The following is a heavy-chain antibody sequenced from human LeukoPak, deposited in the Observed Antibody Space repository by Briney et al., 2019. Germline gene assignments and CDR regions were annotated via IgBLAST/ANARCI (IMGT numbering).Heavy chain of an antibody. V-gene: IGHV1-8*01. D-gene: IGHD5-18*01. CDR3: ARAPIRGYSYGLYYFDY. CDR2: MNPNSGNT. Sequence: ASVKVSCKASGYTFTSYDINWVRQATGQGLEWMGWMNPNSGNTGYAQKFQGRVTMTRDTSISTAYMELSRLRSDDTAVYYCARAPIRGYSYGLYYFDYWGQGTLVTVSS. CDR1: GYTFTSYD. J-gene: IGHJ4*02.